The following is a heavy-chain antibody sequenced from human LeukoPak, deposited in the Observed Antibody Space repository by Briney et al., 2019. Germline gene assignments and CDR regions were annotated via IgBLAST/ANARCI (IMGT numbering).Heavy chain of an antibody. CDR2: ISSSGSTI. D-gene: IGHD3-10*01. CDR1: GFTFSSYE. J-gene: IGHJ4*02. CDR3: ARGNGLPRGVPFDY. Sequence: GRSLRLSCAASGFTFSSYEMNWVRQAPGKGLEWVSYISSSGSTIYYADSVKGRFTISRDNAKNSLYLQMNSLRAEDTAVYYCARGNGLPRGVPFDYWGQGTLVTVSS. V-gene: IGHV3-48*03.